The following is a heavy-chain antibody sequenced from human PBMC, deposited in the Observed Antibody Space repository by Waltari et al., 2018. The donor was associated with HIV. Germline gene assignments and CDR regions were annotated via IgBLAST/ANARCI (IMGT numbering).Heavy chain of an antibody. V-gene: IGHV4-4*02. CDR2: IYHTGST. CDR3: AASYSSTWRPYYCDY. Sequence: QVQLQESGPGLVKPSGTLSLICAVSGGSISSSNWWSWVRQPPGKGLEWIGEIYHTGSTNYTPSLKSRVTISIDKSKNQFSLKLSSVTAADTAVYYCAASYSSTWRPYYCDYWGQGTLLTVSS. D-gene: IGHD6-13*01. CDR1: GGSISSSNW. J-gene: IGHJ4*02.